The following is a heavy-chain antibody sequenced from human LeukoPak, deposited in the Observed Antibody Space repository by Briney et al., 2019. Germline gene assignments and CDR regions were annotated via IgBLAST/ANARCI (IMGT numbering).Heavy chain of an antibody. Sequence: ASVKVSCKASGYTFTGYYMHWVRQAPGQGLEWMGWINPNSGGTNYAQKFQGRVTMTRGTSISTAYMELSRLRSDDTAVYYCARTTDYGDYVVGYWGQGTLVTVSS. D-gene: IGHD4-17*01. J-gene: IGHJ4*02. V-gene: IGHV1-2*02. CDR3: ARTTDYGDYVVGY. CDR1: GYTFTGYY. CDR2: INPNSGGT.